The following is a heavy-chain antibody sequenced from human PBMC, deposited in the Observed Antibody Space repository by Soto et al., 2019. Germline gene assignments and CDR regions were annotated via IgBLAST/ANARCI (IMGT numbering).Heavy chain of an antibody. CDR3: ARGYCGGGGCYLRRDACDV. V-gene: IGHV3-21*01. D-gene: IGHD2-15*01. J-gene: IGHJ3*01. Sequence: SGGGLVMPGGSLRLSCAASGFTFSAYHMNWVRQAPGKGLEWVSSNNPTSSHIYYTDSVRGRFTISRDDSKNSVSLQMNSLRTEDAALYYCARGYCGGGGCYLRRDACDVWGQGTMVTVSS. CDR2: NNPTSSHI. CDR1: GFTFSAYH.